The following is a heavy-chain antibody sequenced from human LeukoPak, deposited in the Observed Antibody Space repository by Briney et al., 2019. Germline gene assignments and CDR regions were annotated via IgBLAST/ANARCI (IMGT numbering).Heavy chain of an antibody. Sequence: SVKVSCKASGGTFSSYAISWVRQAPGQGLEWMGGIIPIFGTANYAQKFQGRVTITTDESTSTAYTELSSLRSEDTAVYYCARATVRGVIITAPFDYWGQGTLVTVSS. J-gene: IGHJ4*02. CDR1: GGTFSSYA. CDR3: ARATVRGVIITAPFDY. V-gene: IGHV1-69*05. CDR2: IIPIFGTA. D-gene: IGHD3-10*01.